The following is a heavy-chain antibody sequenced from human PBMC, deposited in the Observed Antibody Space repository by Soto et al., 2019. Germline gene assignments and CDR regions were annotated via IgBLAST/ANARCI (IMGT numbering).Heavy chain of an antibody. CDR2: IYYSGST. CDR1: GGSISSGGCY. CDR3: ARAVPGTVTSHPDY. J-gene: IGHJ4*02. D-gene: IGHD4-17*01. Sequence: QVQLQESGPGLVKPSQPLSLTCTVSGGSISSGGCYWRWIRQHPGKGLEWIGYIYYSGSTYYNPSLKSLVTISVDMSENHCSRKRSSVTAADIAGYYCARAVPGTVTSHPDYWCQGTLVTVSS. V-gene: IGHV4-31*01.